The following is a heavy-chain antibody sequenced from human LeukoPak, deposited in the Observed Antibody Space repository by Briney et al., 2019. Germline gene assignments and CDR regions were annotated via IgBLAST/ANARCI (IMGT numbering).Heavy chain of an antibody. V-gene: IGHV4-30-4*01. CDR1: GGSISSGDYY. D-gene: IGHD3-10*01. CDR2: IYYSGST. J-gene: IGHJ4*02. CDR3: ARGQYYYGSGSYYGH. Sequence: SSETLSLTCTVSGGSISSGDYYWSWIRQPPGKGLEWIGYIYYSGSTYYNPSLKSRVTISVDTSKNQFSLKLSSVTAADTAVYYCARGQYYYGSGSYYGHWGQGTLVTVSS.